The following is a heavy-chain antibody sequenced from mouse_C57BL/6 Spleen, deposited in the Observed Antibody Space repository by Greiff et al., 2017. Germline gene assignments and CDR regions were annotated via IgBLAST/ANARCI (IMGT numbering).Heavy chain of an antibody. CDR3: AKSDYDSNYDYFDY. V-gene: IGHV1-76*01. D-gene: IGHD2-5*01. CDR1: GYTFTDYY. Sequence: QVHVQQSGAELVRPGASVKLSCKASGYTFTDYYINWVKQRPGQGLEWIARIYPGSGNTYYNEKFKGKATLTAEKSSSTAYMQLRSLTSEDSAVYFCAKSDYDSNYDYFDYWGQGTTLTVSS. CDR2: IYPGSGNT. J-gene: IGHJ2*01.